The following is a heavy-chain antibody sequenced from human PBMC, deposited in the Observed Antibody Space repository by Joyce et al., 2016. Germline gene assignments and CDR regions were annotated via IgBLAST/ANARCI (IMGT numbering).Heavy chain of an antibody. D-gene: IGHD1-1*01. Sequence: QFQLVESGGRVVQPGRSLRLSCRASGFTFNSFAIHWGRQAPGKGLEWVAIISHDAERQFYGESSKGRFTISRDNYKNTLDLQMNSLRVEDTAVYYCAKGALADQLLPPADLWGQGTLVTVSS. CDR2: ISHDAERQ. V-gene: IGHV3-30*18. CDR3: AKGALADQLLPPADL. CDR1: GFTFNSFA. J-gene: IGHJ1*01.